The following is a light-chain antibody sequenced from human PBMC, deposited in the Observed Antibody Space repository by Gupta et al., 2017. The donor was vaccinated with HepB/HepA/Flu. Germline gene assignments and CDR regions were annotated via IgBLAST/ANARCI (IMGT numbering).Light chain of an antibody. CDR2: RHD. CDR3: ASWDDGLSGWV. Sequence: QSVLTQPPSASGTPGQRVTIPCSGSTSNIGHNYVYWYQQLPGTAPKVLIYRHDQRPSGVPDRFSGSKSGAAASLAISGLRSEDEADYYCASWDDGLSGWVFGGGTKLTVL. J-gene: IGLJ3*02. CDR1: TSNIGHNY. V-gene: IGLV1-47*01.